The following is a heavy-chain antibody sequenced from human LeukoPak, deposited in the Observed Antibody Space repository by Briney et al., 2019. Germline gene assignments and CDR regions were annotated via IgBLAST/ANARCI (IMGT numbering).Heavy chain of an antibody. CDR1: GDSVSSNTAA. Sequence: SQTLSLTCAISGDSVSSNTAAWNWIRQSPSRGLEWLGRTYYRSKWYNDYAVSVKSRITINPDTSKNQFSLQLNSVTPEDTAVYYCARFLDSSGYYWFDPWGQGTLVTVSS. J-gene: IGHJ5*02. D-gene: IGHD3-22*01. CDR2: TYYRSKWYN. V-gene: IGHV6-1*01. CDR3: ARFLDSSGYYWFDP.